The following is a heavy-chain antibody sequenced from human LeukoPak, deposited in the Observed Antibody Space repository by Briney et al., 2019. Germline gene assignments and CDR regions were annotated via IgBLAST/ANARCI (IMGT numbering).Heavy chain of an antibody. D-gene: IGHD6-13*01. Sequence: GGSLRLSCAASGFTFSSFDMHWARQATGKGLEWVSALGTAGDTYYPGSMKGRFTISRENAKNSLYLQMNSLRAGDTAVYYCARGYSNWFDPWGQGTLVTVSS. CDR2: LGTAGDT. V-gene: IGHV3-13*01. CDR1: GFTFSSFD. CDR3: ARGYSNWFDP. J-gene: IGHJ5*02.